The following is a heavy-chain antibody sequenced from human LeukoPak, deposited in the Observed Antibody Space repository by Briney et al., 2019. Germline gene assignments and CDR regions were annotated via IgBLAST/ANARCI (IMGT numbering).Heavy chain of an antibody. CDR1: GFTFSTCW. V-gene: IGHV3-7*05. CDR2: IKVDGSEK. CDR3: ARNRIRYDY. Sequence: GGSLRLSCVASGFTFSTCWMTWVRQAPGKELEWVANIKVDGSEKYYVDSVKGRFTISRDNAKNSLYLQMNSLRAEDTAVYYCARNRIRYDYWGQGTLVTVSS. D-gene: IGHD3-16*02. J-gene: IGHJ4*02.